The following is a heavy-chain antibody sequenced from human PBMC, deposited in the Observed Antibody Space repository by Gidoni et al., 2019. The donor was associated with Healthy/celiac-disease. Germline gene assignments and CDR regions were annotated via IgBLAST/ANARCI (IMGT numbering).Heavy chain of an antibody. CDR3: ARGYSWDVYYYMDV. D-gene: IGHD5-18*01. V-gene: IGHV1-69*04. CDR2: IIPILGIA. J-gene: IGHJ6*03. CDR1: GGTFSSYA. Sequence: QVQLVQSGAEVKKPGSSVKVSCKASGGTFSSYAISWVRQAPGQGLEWMGRIIPILGIANDAQKFQGRVTITADKSTSTAYMELSSLRSEDTAVYYCARGYSWDVYYYMDVWGKGTTVTVSS.